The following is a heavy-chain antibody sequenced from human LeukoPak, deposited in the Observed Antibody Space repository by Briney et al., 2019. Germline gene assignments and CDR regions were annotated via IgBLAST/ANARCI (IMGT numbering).Heavy chain of an antibody. J-gene: IGHJ3*02. CDR1: GGTFSSYA. V-gene: IGHV1-69*05. D-gene: IGHD3-22*01. CDR3: ARAGYYYDSSGYYLLDAFGI. Sequence: ASVKVSCKASGGTFSSYAISWVRQAPGQGLEWMGGIIPIFGTANYAQKFQGRVTITTDESTSTAYMELSSLRSEDTAVYYCARAGYYYDSSGYYLLDAFGIWGQGTMVTVSS. CDR2: IIPIFGTA.